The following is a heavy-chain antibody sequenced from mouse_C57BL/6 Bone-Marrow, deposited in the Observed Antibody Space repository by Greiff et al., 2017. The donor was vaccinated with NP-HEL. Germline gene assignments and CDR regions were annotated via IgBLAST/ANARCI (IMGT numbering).Heavy chain of an antibody. Sequence: EVKVEESEGGLVQPGSSMKLSCTASGFTFSDYYMAWVRQVPEKGLEWVANINYDGSSTYYLDSLKSRFIISRDNAKNILYLQMSSLKSEDTATYYCARDTILQGAWYFDVWGTGTTVTVSS. V-gene: IGHV5-16*01. CDR3: ARDTILQGAWYFDV. J-gene: IGHJ1*03. D-gene: IGHD2-14*01. CDR1: GFTFSDYY. CDR2: INYDGSST.